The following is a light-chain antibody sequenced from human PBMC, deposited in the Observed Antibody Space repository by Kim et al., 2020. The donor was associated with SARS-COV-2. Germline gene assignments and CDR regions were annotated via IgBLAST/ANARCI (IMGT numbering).Light chain of an antibody. CDR1: MLGNKY. V-gene: IGLV3-1*01. J-gene: IGLJ3*02. Sequence: SYVLTQPPSVSVSPGQAASISCSGDMLGNKYACWYQQKPGQSPVLVIYQNTKRPSGIPERFSGSNSGNTATLTISGTQAMDEADYYCQAWDSSTSDWVFG. CDR2: QNT. CDR3: QAWDSSTSDWV.